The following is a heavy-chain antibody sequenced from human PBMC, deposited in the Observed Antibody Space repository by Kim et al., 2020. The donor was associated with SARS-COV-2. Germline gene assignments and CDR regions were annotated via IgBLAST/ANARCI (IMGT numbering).Heavy chain of an antibody. Sequence: GGSLRLSCAASGFTFSSYSMNWVRQAPGKGLEWVSSISSSSSYIYYADSVKGRFTISRDNAKNSLYLQMNSLRAEDTAVYYCAREAGYYDSSTFDSWGQGTLVTVSS. V-gene: IGHV3-21*01. D-gene: IGHD3-22*01. CDR2: ISSSSSYI. CDR1: GFTFSSYS. J-gene: IGHJ4*02. CDR3: AREAGYYDSSTFDS.